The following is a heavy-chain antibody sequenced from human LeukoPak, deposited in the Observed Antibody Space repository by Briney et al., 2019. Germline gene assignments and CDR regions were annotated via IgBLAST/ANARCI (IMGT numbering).Heavy chain of an antibody. CDR3: AKDTLGYCSGGICYNY. CDR1: GFTFSHYT. CDR2: ISGGSTYI. V-gene: IGHV3-21*06. J-gene: IGHJ4*02. Sequence: GGSLRLSCAASGFTFSHYTMNWIRQAPGKGLEWVASISGGSTYIFYSPSVGGRVYPGSRGGRRFTVSRDDAKNTLFLQMNSLSAEDAAVYYCAKDTLGYCSGGICYNYWGQGTLVTVSS. D-gene: IGHD2-15*01.